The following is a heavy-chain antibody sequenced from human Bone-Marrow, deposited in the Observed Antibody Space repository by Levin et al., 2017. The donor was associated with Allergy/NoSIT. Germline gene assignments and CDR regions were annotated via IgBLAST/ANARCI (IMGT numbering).Heavy chain of an antibody. CDR2: ISSSSGSI. Sequence: QPGGSLRLSCADSGFTFSSYNMNWVRQAPGKGLEWVSYISSSSGSIYYADSVKGRFSISRDNAKNSLYLQMNSLRDEDTAVYYCARDQDCSSTSCLPRYFDYWGQGTLVTVSS. J-gene: IGHJ4*02. D-gene: IGHD2-2*01. V-gene: IGHV3-48*02. CDR1: GFTFSSYN. CDR3: ARDQDCSSTSCLPRYFDY.